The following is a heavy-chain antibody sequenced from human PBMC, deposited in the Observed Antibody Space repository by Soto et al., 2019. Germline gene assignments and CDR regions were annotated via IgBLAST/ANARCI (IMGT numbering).Heavy chain of an antibody. J-gene: IGHJ4*02. D-gene: IGHD3-10*02. CDR2: INPDTGDR. CDR1: GYTFPDSH. CDR3: ARAYDYVCDS. Sequence: GDSVKGSCKASGYTFPDSHIHWVRQTPGQGREWMGWINPDTGDRNYAQRFQGRLTLTRDTSITTAYMALTRLTSDDTAVYFCARAYDYVCDSRGQGTLVTV. V-gene: IGHV1-2*02.